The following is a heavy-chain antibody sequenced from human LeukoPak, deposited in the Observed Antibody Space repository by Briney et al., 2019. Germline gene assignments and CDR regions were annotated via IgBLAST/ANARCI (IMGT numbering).Heavy chain of an antibody. CDR2: IYHSGST. CDR3: ARDWSGLNWFDP. D-gene: IGHD3-3*01. CDR1: GGSINSGGYS. J-gene: IGHJ5*02. Sequence: PSQTLSLTCAVSGGSINSGGYSWSWIRQPPGKGLEWIGYIYHSGSTYYSPSLKSRVTISLDRPKNQFSLKLSSVTAADTAVYYCARDWSGLNWFDPWGQGTLVTVSS. V-gene: IGHV4-30-2*01.